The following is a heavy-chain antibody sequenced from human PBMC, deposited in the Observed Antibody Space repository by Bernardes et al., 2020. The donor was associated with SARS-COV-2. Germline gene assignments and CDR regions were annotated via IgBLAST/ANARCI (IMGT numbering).Heavy chain of an antibody. CDR1: GYTFTSYV. D-gene: IGHD3-10*01. CDR3: ARAVWGGAEGV. CDR2: ISAYNGNT. V-gene: IGHV1-18*04. Sequence: ASEKVSCKASGYTFTSYVIIWVREAPGQGLEWMGWISAYNGNTNYAQKLQGRVTMTTDTSTSTAYMELRSLRSDDTAVYYCARAVWGGAEGVWGQGTTVTVSS. J-gene: IGHJ6*02.